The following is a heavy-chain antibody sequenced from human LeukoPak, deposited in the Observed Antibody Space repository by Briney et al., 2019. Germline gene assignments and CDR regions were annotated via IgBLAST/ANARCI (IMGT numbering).Heavy chain of an antibody. CDR2: FDPEDGET. CDR1: GYTLTELS. Sequence: ASVKVSCKVSGYTLTELSMHWVRQTPGKGLEWMGGFDPEDGETIYAQKFQGRVTMTEDTSTDTAYMELSSLRSEDTAVYYCATRPPLGYCSGGSCYRFDYWGQGTLVTVSS. CDR3: ATRPPLGYCSGGSCYRFDY. J-gene: IGHJ4*02. V-gene: IGHV1-24*01. D-gene: IGHD2-15*01.